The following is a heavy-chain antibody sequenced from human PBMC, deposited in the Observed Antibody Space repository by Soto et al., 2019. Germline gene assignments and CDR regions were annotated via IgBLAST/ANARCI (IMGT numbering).Heavy chain of an antibody. Sequence: QLQLQESGPGLVKPSETLSLTCTVSGGSISSGTYYWGWLRQPPGKGLEWIGSLHYSGTTYSNPSLKSRVTMSCDTSKNDFSLELSSVTAADTAVYYCARQGYQLPHIATGWIDYWGQGSLVTVSS. V-gene: IGHV4-39*01. CDR2: LHYSGTT. D-gene: IGHD2-2*01. J-gene: IGHJ4*02. CDR1: GGSISSGTYY. CDR3: ARQGYQLPHIATGWIDY.